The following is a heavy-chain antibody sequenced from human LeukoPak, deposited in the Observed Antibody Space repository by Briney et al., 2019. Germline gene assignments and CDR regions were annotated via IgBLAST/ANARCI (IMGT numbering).Heavy chain of an antibody. CDR2: INPNSGGT. CDR3: ATGTKSGFRFGDAFDI. V-gene: IGHV1-2*04. CDR1: GYTFTGYY. Sequence: ASVKVSCKASGYTFTGYYMHWVRQAPGQGLEWMGWINPNSGGTNYAQKFQGWVTMTRDTSISTAYMAVSRLRSDDTAVYYCATGTKSGFRFGDAFDIWGQGTMVTVSS. D-gene: IGHD3-16*01. J-gene: IGHJ3*02.